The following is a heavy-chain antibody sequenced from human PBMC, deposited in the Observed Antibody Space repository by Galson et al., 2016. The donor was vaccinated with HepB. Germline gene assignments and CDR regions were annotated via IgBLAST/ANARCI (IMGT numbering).Heavy chain of an antibody. CDR2: ISSSSSTI. V-gene: IGHV3-48*02. CDR1: GFTFSSYS. J-gene: IGHJ4*02. CDR3: ARGERGSYNSGYFGY. Sequence: SLRLSCAASGFTFSSYSMNWVRQAPGKGLEWVSYISSSSSTIYYADSVKGRFTISRDNAKNSLYLQMNSLRDEDTAVYYCARGERGSYNSGYFGYWGQGNLVTVSS. D-gene: IGHD1-26*01.